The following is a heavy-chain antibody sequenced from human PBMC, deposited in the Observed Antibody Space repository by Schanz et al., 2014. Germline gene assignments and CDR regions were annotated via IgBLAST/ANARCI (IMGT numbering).Heavy chain of an antibody. CDR2: IVPILGIA. CDR1: GGTFSSDT. D-gene: IGHD2-2*02. CDR3: AGTYCSSTSCYTGYYYMDV. J-gene: IGHJ6*03. V-gene: IGHV1-69*09. Sequence: QVQLVQSGAEVKKPGSSVKVSCKASGGTFSSDTFSWVRQAPGQGLEWMGRIVPILGIANYAQKFQGRVTNTADKSTSTAYMELTSLRSEDTAVYYCAGTYCSSTSCYTGYYYMDVWGKGTTVTVSS.